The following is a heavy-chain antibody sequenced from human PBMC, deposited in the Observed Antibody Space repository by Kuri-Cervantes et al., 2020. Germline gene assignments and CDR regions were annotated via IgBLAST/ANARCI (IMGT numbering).Heavy chain of an antibody. CDR1: GFTFSSYG. J-gene: IGHJ4*02. D-gene: IGHD3-16*02. Sequence: GGSLRLSCAASGFTFSSYGMHWVRQAPGKGLEWVAVISYDGSNKYYADSVKGRFTISRDNSKNTLYLQMNSLRAEDTAVYYCARDSARLGELSFFDYWGQGTLVTVSS. CDR3: ARDSARLGELSFFDY. CDR2: ISYDGSNK. V-gene: IGHV3-30*03.